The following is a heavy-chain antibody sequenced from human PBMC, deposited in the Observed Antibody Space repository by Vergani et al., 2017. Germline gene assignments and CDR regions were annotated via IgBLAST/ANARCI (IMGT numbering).Heavy chain of an antibody. J-gene: IGHJ4*02. CDR2: IYTSGST. CDR3: ARGDTVTTPGYFDY. CDR1: GGSISSYY. D-gene: IGHD4-17*01. Sequence: QVQLQESGPGLVKPSETLSLTCTVSGGSISSYYWSWIRQPAGKGLEWIGRIYTSGSTNYNPSLKSRVTMSVDTSKNQFSLKLSSVTAADTAVYYCARGDTVTTPGYFDYWGQGTLVTVSS. V-gene: IGHV4-4*07.